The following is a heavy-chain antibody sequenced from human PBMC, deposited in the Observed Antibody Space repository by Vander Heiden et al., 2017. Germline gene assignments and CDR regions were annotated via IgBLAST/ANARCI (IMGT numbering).Heavy chain of an antibody. J-gene: IGHJ4*02. V-gene: IGHV3-48*02. CDR1: GFSFRSSS. D-gene: IGHD2-21*02. CDR3: ARAGPLAYCGGDCGAFDY. Sequence: EAQLVESGRGLVQPGGSLRLSCAASGFSFRSSSMNWVRQAPGKGLGWLAYISSSGSTIYYADSVKGRFTISRDNAKNSLVLQRNSLRDEDTAVYYCARAGPLAYCGGDCGAFDYWGQGTLVTVSS. CDR2: ISSSGSTI.